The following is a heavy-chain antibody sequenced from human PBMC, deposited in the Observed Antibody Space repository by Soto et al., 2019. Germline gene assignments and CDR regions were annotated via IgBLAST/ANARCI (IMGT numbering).Heavy chain of an antibody. V-gene: IGHV4-30-4*08. CDR2: IYYSGST. Sequence: SETLSLTCTVSGGSISSGDYYWSWIRQPPGKGLEWIGYIYYSGSTYYNPSLKSRVTISVDTSKNQFSLKLSSVTAADTAVYYCARGYYARGPSRQNLGYWGQGTLVTVSS. CDR3: ARGYYARGPSRQNLGY. CDR1: GGSISSGDYY. J-gene: IGHJ4*02. D-gene: IGHD1-26*01.